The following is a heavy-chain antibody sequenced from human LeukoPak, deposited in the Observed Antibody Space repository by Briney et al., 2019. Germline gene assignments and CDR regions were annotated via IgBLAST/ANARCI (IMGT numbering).Heavy chain of an antibody. V-gene: IGHV1-2*02. CDR2: INPNSGGT. Sequence: ASVKVSCKASGYTFTGYYMHWVRQAPGQGLEWMGWINPNSGGTNYAQKFQGRVTMTRDTSISTAYMELSRLRSDDTAVYYCARDTHYYDSSGYQRDDYWGQGTLVTVSS. CDR1: GYTFTGYY. CDR3: ARDTHYYDSSGYQRDDY. J-gene: IGHJ4*02. D-gene: IGHD3-22*01.